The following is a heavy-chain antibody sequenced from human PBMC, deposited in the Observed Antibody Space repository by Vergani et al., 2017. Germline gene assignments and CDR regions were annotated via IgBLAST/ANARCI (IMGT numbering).Heavy chain of an antibody. Sequence: EVQLVESGGGLVKPGGSLRLSCAASGFTFSSYSMNWVRQAPGKGLEWVSSISSSSSYIYYADSVKGRFTISRDNAKNSLYLQMNSLRADDTAVYYCARPPMAWNYGAQPIDYWGQGTLVTVSS. V-gene: IGHV3-21*01. CDR2: ISSSSSYI. J-gene: IGHJ4*02. CDR1: GFTFSSYS. D-gene: IGHD1-7*01. CDR3: ARPPMAWNYGAQPIDY.